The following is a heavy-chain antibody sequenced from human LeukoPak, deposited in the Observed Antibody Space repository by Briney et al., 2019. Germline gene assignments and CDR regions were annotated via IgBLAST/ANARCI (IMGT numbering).Heavy chain of an antibody. J-gene: IGHJ4*02. CDR2: IYPGDSDT. CDR3: ARLSSGYYYDSSGYYYFDY. V-gene: IGHV5-51*01. CDR1: GYSFTSYW. D-gene: IGHD3-22*01. Sequence: GESLKISCKGSGYSFTSYWIGWVRQVPGKGLEWMGIIYPGDSDTRYSPSFQGQVTISADKSISTDYLQWSSLKASDTVMYYCARLSSGYYYDSSGYYYFDYWGQGTLVTVSS.